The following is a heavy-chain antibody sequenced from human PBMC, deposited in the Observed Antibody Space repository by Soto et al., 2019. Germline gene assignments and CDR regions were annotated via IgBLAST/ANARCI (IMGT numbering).Heavy chain of an antibody. Sequence: QVQLVQSGAEMKKPGASVKVSCKTSGYTFSSYGFSWVRQAPGQGLEWMGWISGYTGNTNYAQKFQGRVTMTTDTTTSTTYMELRSLISDDTSVYYCARSWVTGKGGLDLWGQGTTFAVSS. V-gene: IGHV1-18*01. CDR3: ARSWVTGKGGLDL. CDR1: GYTFSSYG. J-gene: IGHJ6*02. CDR2: ISGYTGNT. D-gene: IGHD3-16*01.